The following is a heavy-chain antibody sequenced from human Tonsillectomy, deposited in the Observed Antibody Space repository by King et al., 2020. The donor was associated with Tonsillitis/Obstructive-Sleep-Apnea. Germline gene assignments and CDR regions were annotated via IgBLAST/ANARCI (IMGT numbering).Heavy chain of an antibody. D-gene: IGHD1-1*01. CDR3: ARERGPGGRAGTTFNYYYYGMDV. Sequence: VQLVQSGAEVKKPGSSVKVSCKASGGTFSSYAISWVRQAPGQGLEWMGGIIPILGIANYAQKFQGRVTITADKSTSTAYMELSSLRSEDTAVYYCARERGPGGRAGTTFNYYYYGMDVWGQGTTVTVSS. V-gene: IGHV1-69*10. CDR1: GGTFSSYA. J-gene: IGHJ6*02. CDR2: IIPILGIA.